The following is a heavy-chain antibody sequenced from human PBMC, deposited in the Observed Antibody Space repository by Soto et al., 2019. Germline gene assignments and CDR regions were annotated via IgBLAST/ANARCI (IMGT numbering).Heavy chain of an antibody. D-gene: IGHD2-15*01. J-gene: IGHJ4*02. V-gene: IGHV1-69*01. CDR1: GGTFSSYA. Sequence: QVPLVQSGAEVKKPGSSVKVSCKASGGTFSSYAISWVRQAPGQGLEWMGGIIPIFGTANYAQKFQGRVTITADESTSTAYMELSSLRSEDTAVYYCARVRLGYCSGGSCHEYDYWGQGTLVTVSS. CDR3: ARVRLGYCSGGSCHEYDY. CDR2: IIPIFGTA.